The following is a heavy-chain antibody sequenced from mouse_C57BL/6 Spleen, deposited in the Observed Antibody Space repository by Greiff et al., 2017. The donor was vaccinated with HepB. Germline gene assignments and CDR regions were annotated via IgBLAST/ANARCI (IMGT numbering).Heavy chain of an antibody. V-gene: IGHV1-64*01. Sequence: VKLQQPGAELVKPGASVKLSCKASGYTFTSYWMHWVKQRPGQGLEWIGMIHPNSGSTNYNEKFKSKATLTVDKSSSTAYMQLSSLTSEDSAVYYCARRGDYGSSYFDYWGQGTTLTVSS. CDR2: IHPNSGST. CDR1: GYTFTSYW. J-gene: IGHJ2*01. D-gene: IGHD1-1*01. CDR3: ARRGDYGSSYFDY.